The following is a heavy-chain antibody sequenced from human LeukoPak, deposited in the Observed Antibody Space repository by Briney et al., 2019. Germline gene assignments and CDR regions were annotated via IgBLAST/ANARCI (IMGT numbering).Heavy chain of an antibody. J-gene: IGHJ3*02. D-gene: IGHD3-3*01. CDR2: IWYDGSNE. CDR3: VRDLDHNDFWSGYWPDAFDT. CDR1: GFTFSIYG. V-gene: IGHV3-33*01. Sequence: GRSLRLSCAASGFTFSIYGMHWVRQAPGKGLEWVAVIWYDGSNEYYAASVRGRFTISRDNSRNTLYLQMNRLRVEDTAAYYCVRDLDHNDFWSGYWPDAFDTWGQGTKVSVSS.